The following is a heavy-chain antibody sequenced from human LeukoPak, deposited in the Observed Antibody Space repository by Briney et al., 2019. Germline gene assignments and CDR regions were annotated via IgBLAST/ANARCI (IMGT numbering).Heavy chain of an antibody. CDR3: ARDMELRYFDWLPSEGCFDY. Sequence: GGSLRLSCAASGFTFSNAWMSWVRQAPGKGLGWVSYISSSGSTIYYADSVKGRFTISRDNAKNSLYLQMNSLRAGDTAVYYCARDMELRYFDWLPSEGCFDYWGQGTVVTVSS. J-gene: IGHJ4*02. D-gene: IGHD3-9*01. CDR2: ISSSGSTI. V-gene: IGHV3-11*01. CDR1: GFTFSNAW.